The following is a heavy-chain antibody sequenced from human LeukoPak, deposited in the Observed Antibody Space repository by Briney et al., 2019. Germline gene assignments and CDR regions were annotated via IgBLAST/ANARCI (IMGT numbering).Heavy chain of an antibody. CDR3: ARDTTVTDGYFDL. CDR1: GGSISSYY. V-gene: IGHV4-4*07. D-gene: IGHD4-17*01. J-gene: IGHJ2*01. CDR2: IYTSGST. Sequence: PPETLSLTCTVSGGSISSYYWSWIRQPAGKGLEWIGRIYTSGSTNYNPSLKSRVTMSVDTSKNQFSLKLSSVTAADTAVYCCARDTTVTDGYFDLWGRGTLVTVSS.